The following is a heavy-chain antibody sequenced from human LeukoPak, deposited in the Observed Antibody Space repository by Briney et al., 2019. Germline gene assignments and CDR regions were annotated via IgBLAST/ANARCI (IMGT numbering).Heavy chain of an antibody. CDR3: AKGYDILTGGDVAFDY. D-gene: IGHD3-9*01. V-gene: IGHV3-23*01. J-gene: IGHJ4*02. CDR1: GFTFSSYA. CDR2: ISGSGGST. Sequence: PPGGSLRLSCAASGFTFSSYAMSWVRQAPGKGLEWVSAISGSGGSTYYADSVKGRFTISRDNSKNTLYLQMNSLRAEDTAVYYCAKGYDILTGGDVAFDYWGQGTLVTVSS.